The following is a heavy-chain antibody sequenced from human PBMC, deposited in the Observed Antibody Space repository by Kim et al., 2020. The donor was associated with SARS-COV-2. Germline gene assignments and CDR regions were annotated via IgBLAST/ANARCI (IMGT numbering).Heavy chain of an antibody. CDR1: GFTFSSYS. V-gene: IGHV3-48*02. D-gene: IGHD2-21*02. CDR3: ARGIVVVTATHFDY. CDR2: ISSSSSTI. Sequence: GGSLRLSCAASGFTFSSYSMNWVRQAPGKGLEWVSYISSSSSTIYYADSVKGRFTISRDNAKNSLYLQMNSLRDEDTAVYYCARGIVVVTATHFDYWGQGTLVTVSS. J-gene: IGHJ4*02.